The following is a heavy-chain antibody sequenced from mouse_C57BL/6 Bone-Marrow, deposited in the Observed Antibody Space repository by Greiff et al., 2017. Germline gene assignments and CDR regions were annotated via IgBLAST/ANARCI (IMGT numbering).Heavy chain of an antibody. V-gene: IGHV1-9*01. CDR1: GYTFTGYW. CDR3: ASLRVVYYGYDWYFDV. CDR2: ILPGSGST. J-gene: IGHJ1*03. Sequence: VQLQQSGAELMKPGASVKLSCKATGYTFTGYWIEWVKQRPGHGLEWIGEILPGSGSTNYNEKFKGKATFTADTSSNTAYMHLSSLTTEDSAIYYGASLRVVYYGYDWYFDVWGTGTTVTVSS. D-gene: IGHD2-2*01.